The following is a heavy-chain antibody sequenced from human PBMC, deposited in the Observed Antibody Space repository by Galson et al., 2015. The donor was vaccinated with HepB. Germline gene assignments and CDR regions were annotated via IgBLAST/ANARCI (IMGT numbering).Heavy chain of an antibody. CDR1: GYTFTSYY. CDR2: INPSGGST. Sequence: SVKVSCKASGYTFTSYYMHWVRQAPGQGLEWMGIINPSGGSTSYAQKFQGRVTMTRDTSTSTVYMELSSLRSEDTAVYYCAREEGSSGLWFGELLGGDAGYFDYWGQGTLVTVSS. V-gene: IGHV1-46*01. CDR3: AREEGSSGLWFGELLGGDAGYFDY. D-gene: IGHD3-10*01. J-gene: IGHJ4*02.